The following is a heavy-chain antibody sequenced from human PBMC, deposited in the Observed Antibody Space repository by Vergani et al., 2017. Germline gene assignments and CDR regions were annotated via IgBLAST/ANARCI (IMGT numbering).Heavy chain of an antibody. CDR3: AKRPAAGIDS. D-gene: IGHD2-2*01. Sequence: VQLLESGGGLVQPGGSLRLSCAASGFTFCSYVMSWVRQASGNGLEWVSTISGSVGSTYYADSVKGRFTISRDNSKNTLYLQMNCQRAGDTAVYFCAKRPAAGIDSWGQGTLVTVSS. V-gene: IGHV3-23*01. CDR2: ISGSVGST. CDR1: GFTFCSYV. J-gene: IGHJ4*02.